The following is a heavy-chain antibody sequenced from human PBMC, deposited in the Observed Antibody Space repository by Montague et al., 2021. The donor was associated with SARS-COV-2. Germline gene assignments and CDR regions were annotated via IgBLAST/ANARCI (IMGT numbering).Heavy chain of an antibody. CDR1: GGAIGTRSYY. J-gene: IGHJ3*02. V-gene: IGHV4-39*01. CDR2: VDHSGST. Sequence: SETLSLTCTVSGGAIGTRSYYGAWMRQPPGKGQDWIGCVDHSGSTFYNPSLKSRVSMSVDTSKNQFSLKLSPVTAADTAMYYCARVKWELSVGNVFDIWGQGTMVTVSS. D-gene: IGHD1-26*01. CDR3: ARVKWELSVGNVFDI.